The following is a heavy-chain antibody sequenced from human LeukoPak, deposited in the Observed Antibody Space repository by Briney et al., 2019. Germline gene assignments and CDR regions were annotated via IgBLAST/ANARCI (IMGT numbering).Heavy chain of an antibody. CDR3: ARMGSYCGGDCYSDY. CDR1: GGSISSY. V-gene: IGHV4-4*07. Sequence: PSETLSLTCTVSGGSISSYWSWIRQPAGKGLEWIGRIHTSGSTSYNPSLKSRVTMSVDTSKNQFSLKLSSVTAADTAVYYCARMGSYCGGDCYSDYWGQGTLVTVSS. CDR2: IHTSGST. J-gene: IGHJ4*02. D-gene: IGHD2-21*02.